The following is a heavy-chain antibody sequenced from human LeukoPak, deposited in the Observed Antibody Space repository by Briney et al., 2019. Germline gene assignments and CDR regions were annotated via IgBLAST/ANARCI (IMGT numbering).Heavy chain of an antibody. CDR1: GFTFSGSS. Sequence: GGSLRLSCAASGFTFSGSSMNWVRQAPGKGLEWVSSITSTKSYIYYADSVKGRFTISRDNAKNSLYLQMNSLRAEDTAVYYCASGYSGYDYALHIWGQGTMVTVSS. D-gene: IGHD5-12*01. CDR2: ITSTKSYI. CDR3: ASGYSGYDYALHI. J-gene: IGHJ3*02. V-gene: IGHV3-21*01.